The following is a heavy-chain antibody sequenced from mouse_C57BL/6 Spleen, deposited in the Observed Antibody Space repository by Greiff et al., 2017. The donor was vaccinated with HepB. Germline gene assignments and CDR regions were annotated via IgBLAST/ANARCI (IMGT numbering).Heavy chain of an antibody. CDR1: GYAFTNYL. J-gene: IGHJ2*01. CDR3: ARSRDDSVFFDY. V-gene: IGHV1-54*01. Sequence: VQLQQSGAELVRPGTSVKVSCKASGYAFTNYLIEWVKQRPGQGLEWIGVINPGSGGTNYNEKFKGKATLTADKSSSTAYMQLSSLTSEDSAVYFCARSRDDSVFFDYWGQGTTLTVSS. D-gene: IGHD2-4*01. CDR2: INPGSGGT.